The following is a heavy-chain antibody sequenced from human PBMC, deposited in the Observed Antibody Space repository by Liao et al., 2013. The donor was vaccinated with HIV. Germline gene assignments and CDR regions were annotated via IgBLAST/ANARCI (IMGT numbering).Heavy chain of an antibody. Sequence: QVHLQQWGAGLLKPSETLSLTCAVYGGSFSGYYWSWIRQPPREGAWSGLGKVNHSGSTNYNPSLKSRVTISVDTSKNQFSLKLSSVTAADTAVYYCAREQWLVPFDSWGRGTLVTVSS. CDR1: GGSFSGYY. D-gene: IGHD6-19*01. CDR2: VNHSGST. J-gene: IGHJ4*02. V-gene: IGHV4-34*01. CDR3: AREQWLVPFDS.